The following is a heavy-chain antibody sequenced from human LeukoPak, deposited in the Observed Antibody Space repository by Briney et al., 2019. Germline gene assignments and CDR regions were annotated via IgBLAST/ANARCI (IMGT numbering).Heavy chain of an antibody. J-gene: IGHJ4*02. CDR3: TKDVMTGFSSGWYFGS. CDR1: GFTFTSYA. CDR2: TSGDEDST. V-gene: IGHV3-23*01. D-gene: IGHD6-25*01. Sequence: GGSLRLSCAASGFTFTSYAMTWVRQAPGKGLEWVAVTSGDEDSTHYAESVRGRFIISTDNSKNSQNLQMNSLRAEDTAVYYCTKDVMTGFSSGWYFGSWGQGTQVTVSS.